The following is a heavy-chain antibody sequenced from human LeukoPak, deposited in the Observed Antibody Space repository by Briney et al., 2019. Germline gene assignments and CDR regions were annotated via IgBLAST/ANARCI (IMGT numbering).Heavy chain of an antibody. CDR1: GFTFSSYA. Sequence: PGGSLRLSCAASGFTFSSYAMSWVRQAPGKGLEWVSGISGSDGSTYYADSVKARFTISRDNSKNTLYLQMNSLRAGDTAVYYCAKGQLWFGENYFDYWGQGTLVTVSS. V-gene: IGHV3-23*01. CDR2: ISGSDGST. CDR3: AKGQLWFGENYFDY. J-gene: IGHJ4*02. D-gene: IGHD3-10*01.